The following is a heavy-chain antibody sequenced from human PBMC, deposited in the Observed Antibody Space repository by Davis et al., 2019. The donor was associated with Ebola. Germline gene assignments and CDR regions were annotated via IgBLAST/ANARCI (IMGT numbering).Heavy chain of an antibody. CDR3: ARDLTDEWELLFQGMDV. CDR2: INPSGGST. Sequence: AASVKVSCKTSGYTFTNYDINWVRQATGQGLEWMGIINPSGGSTSYAQKFQGRVTMTRDTSTSTVYMELSSLRSEDTAVYYCARDLTDEWELLFQGMDVWGQGTTVTVSS. D-gene: IGHD1-26*01. V-gene: IGHV1-46*01. CDR1: GYTFTNYD. J-gene: IGHJ6*02.